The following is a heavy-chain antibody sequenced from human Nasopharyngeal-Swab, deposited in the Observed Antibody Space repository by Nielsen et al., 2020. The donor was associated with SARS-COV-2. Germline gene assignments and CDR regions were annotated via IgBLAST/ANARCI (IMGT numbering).Heavy chain of an antibody. CDR1: GLTFSRYW. J-gene: IGHJ6*01. CDR3: ARDKGMRDYVWGSYRSSYYYYYGMDV. V-gene: IGHV3-7*01. D-gene: IGHD3-16*02. Sequence: GGSLRLSCEGSGLTFSRYWMSGVRQAPGKGLEWVASIKQDGSEKYYEDSVKGRFTISRANAKNSLYLQMNSLRAEDTAVYYCARDKGMRDYVWGSYRSSYYYYYGMDVWGQGTTVTVSS. CDR2: IKQDGSEK.